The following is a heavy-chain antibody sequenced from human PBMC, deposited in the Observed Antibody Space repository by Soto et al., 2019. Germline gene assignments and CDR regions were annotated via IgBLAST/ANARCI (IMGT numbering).Heavy chain of an antibody. Sequence: PSETLSLTCAVSGYSISSGYYWGWIRQPPGKGLEWIGSIYHSGSTYCNPSLKSRVTISVDTSKNQFSLKLSSVTAADTAVYYCARDTYYYDSSGYSYSDYWGQGTLVTVSS. D-gene: IGHD3-22*01. CDR1: GYSISSGYY. CDR3: ARDTYYYDSSGYSYSDY. CDR2: IYHSGST. J-gene: IGHJ4*02. V-gene: IGHV4-38-2*01.